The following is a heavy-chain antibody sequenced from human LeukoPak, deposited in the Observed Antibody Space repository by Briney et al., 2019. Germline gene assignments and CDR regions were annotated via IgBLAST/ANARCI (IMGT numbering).Heavy chain of an antibody. D-gene: IGHD3-16*02. CDR1: GFTFSTYG. J-gene: IGHJ4*02. CDR2: IKSKTDGETT. Sequence: GGSLRLSCAASGFTFSTYGMTWVRQAPGKGLEWVACIKSKTDGETTDYAAPVKGRFTISRDDSKNTLYLQMNSLKTEDTAVYYCTTDYYDYVWGSYRPEYWGQGTLVTVSS. V-gene: IGHV3-15*01. CDR3: TTDYYDYVWGSYRPEY.